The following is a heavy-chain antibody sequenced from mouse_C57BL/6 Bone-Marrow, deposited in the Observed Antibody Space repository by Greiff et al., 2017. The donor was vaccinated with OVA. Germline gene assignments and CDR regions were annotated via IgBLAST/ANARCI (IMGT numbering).Heavy chain of an antibody. J-gene: IGHJ2*01. D-gene: IGHD2-3*01. CDR1: GYTFTSYG. CDR2: IYPRSGNT. V-gene: IGHV1-81*01. Sequence: QVQLQQSGAELARPGASVKLSCKASGYTFTSYGISWVKQRTGQGLEWIGEIYPRSGNTYYNEKFKGKATLTADKSSSTAYMELRSLTSEDSAVYFCARRIYDGYYGHFDYWGQGTTLTVSS. CDR3: ARRIYDGYYGHFDY.